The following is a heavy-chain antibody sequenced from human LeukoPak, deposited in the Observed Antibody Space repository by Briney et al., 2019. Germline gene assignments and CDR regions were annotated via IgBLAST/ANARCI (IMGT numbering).Heavy chain of an antibody. CDR2: TYYSGST. Sequence: SQTLSLTCTVSGGSISSGGYYWSWIRQHPGKGLEWIGYTYYSGSTNYNPSLKSRVTISVDTSKNQFSLKLSSVTAADTAVYYCARETAGYYGSGSYVDYWGQGTLVTVSS. V-gene: IGHV4-31*03. J-gene: IGHJ4*02. D-gene: IGHD3-10*01. CDR3: ARETAGYYGSGSYVDY. CDR1: GGSISSGGYY.